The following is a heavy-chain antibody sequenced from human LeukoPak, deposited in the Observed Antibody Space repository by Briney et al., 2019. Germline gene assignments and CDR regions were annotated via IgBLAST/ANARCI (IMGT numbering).Heavy chain of an antibody. D-gene: IGHD3-22*01. CDR1: GGSISSYY. CDR3: ARVGADSSGYYYDY. V-gene: IGHV4-4*07. Sequence: SETLSLTCTVSGGSISSYYWSWIRQLAGKGLEWIGRIYTSGSTNYNPSLKSRVTMSVDTSKNQFSLKLSSVTAADTAVYYCARVGADSSGYYYDYWGQGTLVTVSS. CDR2: IYTSGST. J-gene: IGHJ4*02.